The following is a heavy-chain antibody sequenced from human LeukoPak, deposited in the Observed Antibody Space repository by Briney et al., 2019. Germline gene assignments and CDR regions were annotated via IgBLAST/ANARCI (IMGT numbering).Heavy chain of an antibody. CDR3: ARSDWMGPSEIISYYYFGMDG. J-gene: IGHJ6*02. V-gene: IGHV1-2*02. Sequence: AASVKLSCEASGYTFTGYYMHWVRQAPGQGLEWMGCINPNSCHTNYAENLQGRLTITRHTSITTVYMELSRLRSDDTAVYYCARSDWMGPSEIISYYYFGMDGWGQGTTVTVAS. CDR1: GYTFTGYY. CDR2: INPNSCHT. D-gene: IGHD2-21*01.